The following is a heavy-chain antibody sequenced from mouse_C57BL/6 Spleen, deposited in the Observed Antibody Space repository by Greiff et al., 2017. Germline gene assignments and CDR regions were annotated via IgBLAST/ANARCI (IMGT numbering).Heavy chain of an antibody. CDR3: ARDGYPDD. D-gene: IGHD2-2*01. Sequence: EVKLVESGGGLVKPGGSLKLSCAASGFTFSSYAMSWVRQTPEKRLEWVATISDGGSYTYYPDNVKGRFTIARDNAKNNLYLQMSHLKSEDTAMYSCARDGYPDDWGQGTTLTVAS. V-gene: IGHV5-4*01. CDR2: ISDGGSYT. J-gene: IGHJ2*01. CDR1: GFTFSSYA.